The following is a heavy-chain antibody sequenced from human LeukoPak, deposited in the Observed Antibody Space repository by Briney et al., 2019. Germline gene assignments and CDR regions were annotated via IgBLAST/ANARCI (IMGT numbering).Heavy chain of an antibody. CDR2: ISGSGGST. CDR1: GFTFSSYA. J-gene: IGHJ4*02. V-gene: IGHV3-23*01. CDR3: AKDATGCLLWFGESIPLGY. D-gene: IGHD3-10*01. Sequence: GSLRLSCAASGFTFSSYAMSWVRQAPGKGLEWVSAISGSGGSTYYADSVKGRFTISRDNSKNTLYLQMNSLRAEDTAVYYCAKDATGCLLWFGESIPLGYWGQGTLVTVSS.